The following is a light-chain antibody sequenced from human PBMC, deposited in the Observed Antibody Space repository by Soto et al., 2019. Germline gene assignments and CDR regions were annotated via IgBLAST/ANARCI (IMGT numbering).Light chain of an antibody. CDR1: QAVSTSS. Sequence: EIVLTQSPATLSLSPGERVTVSCRASQAVSTSSFAWYQQKPGQAPRLLFYDDFSRATGVPDRFSVSGSGTDFTLTIRRLEPEDFAVYFCQQYGDTPETFGQGTKLEIK. CDR3: QQYGDTPET. V-gene: IGKV3-20*01. J-gene: IGKJ2*01. CDR2: DDF.